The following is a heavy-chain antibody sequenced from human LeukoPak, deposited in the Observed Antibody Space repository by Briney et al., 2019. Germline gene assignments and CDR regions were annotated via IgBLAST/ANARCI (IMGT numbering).Heavy chain of an antibody. V-gene: IGHV3-48*03. CDR3: ARILGSYFDY. Sequence: GGSLRLSCAASGFTFSSYEMNWVRQAPGKGLEWVSYISSSGSTIYYADSVKGRFTISRDNAKNSLYLQMNSLRAEDTAVYYCARILGSYFDYWGQGTLVTVSS. J-gene: IGHJ4*02. CDR2: ISSSGSTI. D-gene: IGHD2-15*01. CDR1: GFTFSSYE.